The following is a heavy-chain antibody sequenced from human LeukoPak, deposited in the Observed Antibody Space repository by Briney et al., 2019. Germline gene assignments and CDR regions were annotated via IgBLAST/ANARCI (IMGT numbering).Heavy chain of an antibody. V-gene: IGHV3-23*01. Sequence: QPGGTLRLSCAASGFTFSSYGMSWVRQAPGKGLEWVSLISGSGGSTDYADSVKGRFIISRDNSKNTLYLQMNSLRAEDTAVYYCAKGSARRWLWYFDYWGQGTLVTVSS. J-gene: IGHJ4*02. CDR3: AKGSARRWLWYFDY. CDR2: ISGSGGST. D-gene: IGHD3-22*01. CDR1: GFTFSSYG.